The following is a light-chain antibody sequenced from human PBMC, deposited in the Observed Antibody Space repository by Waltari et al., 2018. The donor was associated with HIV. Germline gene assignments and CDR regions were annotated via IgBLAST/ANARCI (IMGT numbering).Light chain of an antibody. J-gene: IGLJ2*01. V-gene: IGLV2-14*01. CDR2: EVT. Sequence: QSALTQPASVSGSPGQSITISCALTDYEYLSWYQRHPGKAPKVIIYEVTNRPSGLSKRFSGSKSGNTATLTISGLQPEDEADYFCTSYISGTTPVFGRGTRVTVL. CDR3: TSYISGTTPV. CDR1: ALTDYEY.